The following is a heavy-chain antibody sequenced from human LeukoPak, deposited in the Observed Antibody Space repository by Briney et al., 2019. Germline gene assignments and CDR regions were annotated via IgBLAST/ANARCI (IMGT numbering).Heavy chain of an antibody. CDR2: ISGSGGST. J-gene: IGHJ6*02. V-gene: IGHV3-23*01. CDR1: GITFSSYA. Sequence: QPGGSLRLSCAASGITFSSYAMSWVRQAPGKGLEWVSAISGSGGSTYYADSVKGRFTISRDNSKNTLYLQMNSLRAEDTAVYYCAKGFYYYYYGMDVWGQGTTVTVSS. CDR3: AKGFYYYYYGMDV.